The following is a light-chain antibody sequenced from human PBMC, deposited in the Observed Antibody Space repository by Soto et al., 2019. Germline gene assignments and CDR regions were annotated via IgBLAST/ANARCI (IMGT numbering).Light chain of an antibody. V-gene: IGKV3-15*01. J-gene: IGKJ1*01. CDR1: QSVSSN. Sequence: EIVMTQSPATLSASPGERATLSCRASQSVSSNLAWYQQKPGQAPRLLIYGASTRATGIPARFSGSGSGTEFTLTISSLQSEDFAVYYCQQYNNWPPTLGQGTKVDIK. CDR3: QQYNNWPPT. CDR2: GAS.